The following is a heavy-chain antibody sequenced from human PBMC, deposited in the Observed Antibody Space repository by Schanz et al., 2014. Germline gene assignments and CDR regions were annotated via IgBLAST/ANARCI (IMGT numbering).Heavy chain of an antibody. CDR1: GFSFSSYS. V-gene: IGHV3-48*01. CDR2: IDGKSTTV. Sequence: DLVESGGGLIQRGESLRLSCSASGFSFSSYSMNWVRQAPGKGLEWLSYIDGKSTTVYYADSVKGRFTVSRDNARNSLYLQMNSLRAEDTAVYYCAKQIHYDILTVTRNWGQGTLVTVSS. CDR3: AKQIHYDILTVTRN. J-gene: IGHJ4*02. D-gene: IGHD3-9*01.